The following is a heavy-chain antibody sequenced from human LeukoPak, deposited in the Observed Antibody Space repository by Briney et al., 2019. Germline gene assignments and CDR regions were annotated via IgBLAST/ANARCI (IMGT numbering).Heavy chain of an antibody. D-gene: IGHD1-26*01. CDR1: GGTFSSYA. J-gene: IGHJ4*02. CDR2: IIPIFGTA. V-gene: IGHV1-69*13. Sequence: SVKVSCKASGGTFSSYAISWVRQAPGQGLEWMGGIIPIFGTANYAQKFQGRVTITADESTSTAYMELSSLRSEDTAVYYCAREGGSARLFEPFDYWGQGTLVTVSS. CDR3: AREGGSARLFEPFDY.